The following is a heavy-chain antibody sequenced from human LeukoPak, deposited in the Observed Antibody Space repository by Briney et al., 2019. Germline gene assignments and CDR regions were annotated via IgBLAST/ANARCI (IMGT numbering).Heavy chain of an antibody. V-gene: IGHV3-30*18. Sequence: GGSLRLSCAASGFTFNSYGIHWVRQAPGKGLEWVAVISYDGSNKYYADSVKGRFTISRDNSKNTLYLQMNSLRAEDTAVYYCAKDLSVWSGYDYWGQGTLVTVSS. D-gene: IGHD5-12*01. CDR1: GFTFNSYG. J-gene: IGHJ4*02. CDR3: AKDLSVWSGYDY. CDR2: ISYDGSNK.